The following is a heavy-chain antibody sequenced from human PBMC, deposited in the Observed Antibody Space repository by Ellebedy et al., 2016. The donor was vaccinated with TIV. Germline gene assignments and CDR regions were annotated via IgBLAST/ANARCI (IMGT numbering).Heavy chain of an antibody. V-gene: IGHV4-59*01. CDR3: ARSGGYSSGWYTYGMDV. CDR2: IYYSGST. CDR1: GGSISSYY. D-gene: IGHD6-19*01. J-gene: IGHJ6*02. Sequence: MPSEPLSLTCTVSGGSISSYYWSWIRQPPGKGLEWIGYIYYSGSTNYNPSLQSRVTISVDTSKNQFSLKLSSVTAADTAVYYCARSGGYSSGWYTYGMDVWGQGTTVTVSS.